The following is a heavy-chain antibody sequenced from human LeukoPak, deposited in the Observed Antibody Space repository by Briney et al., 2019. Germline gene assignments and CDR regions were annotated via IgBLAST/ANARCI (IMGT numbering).Heavy chain of an antibody. Sequence: PSETLSLTCTVSGGSISSYYWSWIRQPPGKGLEWIGYIYYSGSTYCNPSLKSRVTISVDTSKNQFSLKLSSVTAADAAVYYCARAPVTAPLDYWGQGTLVTASS. CDR2: IYYSGST. V-gene: IGHV4-59*08. CDR3: ARAPVTAPLDY. CDR1: GGSISSYY. J-gene: IGHJ4*02.